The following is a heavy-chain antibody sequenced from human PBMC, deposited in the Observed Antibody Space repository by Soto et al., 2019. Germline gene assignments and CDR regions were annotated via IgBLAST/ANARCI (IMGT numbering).Heavy chain of an antibody. CDR2: ISGYGGST. D-gene: IGHD2-21*01. V-gene: IGHV3-23*01. Sequence: VQLLESGGGLVQPGGSLRLSCAASGFTFSSYAMNWVRQAPGKGLECISGISGYGGSTYYADSVKGRFIISRDNSKNTLYLQMNSLRAEDTAIYYCAKYSPILDYWGQGTLVTVSS. CDR1: GFTFSSYA. CDR3: AKYSPILDY. J-gene: IGHJ4*02.